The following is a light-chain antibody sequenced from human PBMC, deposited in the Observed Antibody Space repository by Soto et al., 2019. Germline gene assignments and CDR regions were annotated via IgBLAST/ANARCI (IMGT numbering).Light chain of an antibody. CDR2: WAS. J-gene: IGKJ1*01. CDR1: QSVLYSSNNKNY. CDR3: QQYYSSPRT. Sequence: DIVMTQSPDSLAVSLGERATINCKSSQSVLYSSNNKNYLAWYQQKPGQPPKLLIYWASTRESGVPDRFSGSWAGTDFTLTISSLQAEDVAVYYWQQYYSSPRTFGQGTKVEIK. V-gene: IGKV4-1*01.